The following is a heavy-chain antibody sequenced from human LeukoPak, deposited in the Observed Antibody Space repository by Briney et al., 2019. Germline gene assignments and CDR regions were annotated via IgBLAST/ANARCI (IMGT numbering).Heavy chain of an antibody. CDR2: IYYSGST. Sequence: SETLSLTRTVSGGSISSYYWSWIRQPPGKGLEWIGYIYYSGSTNYNPSLKSRVTISVDTSKNQFSLKLSSVTAADTAVYYCARLDYGDIGAFDIWGQGTMVTVSS. CDR3: ARLDYGDIGAFDI. D-gene: IGHD4-17*01. CDR1: GGSISSYY. V-gene: IGHV4-59*08. J-gene: IGHJ3*02.